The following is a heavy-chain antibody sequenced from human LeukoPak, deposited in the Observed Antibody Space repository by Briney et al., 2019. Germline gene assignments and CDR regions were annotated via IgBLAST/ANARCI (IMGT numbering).Heavy chain of an antibody. CDR3: ARSASSISHSAFDI. CDR1: GGSISSYY. J-gene: IGHJ3*02. V-gene: IGHV4-59*01. Sequence: SETLSLTCTVTGGSISSYYWSWIRQPPGKGLEWIGYIYYSGSTNYNPSLKSRVTISVDTSKNQFSLKLSSVTAADTAVYYCARSASSISHSAFDIWGQGTMVTVSS. D-gene: IGHD3-10*01. CDR2: IYYSGST.